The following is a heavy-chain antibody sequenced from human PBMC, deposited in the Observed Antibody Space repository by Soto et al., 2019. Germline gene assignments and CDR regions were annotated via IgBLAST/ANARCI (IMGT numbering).Heavy chain of an antibody. CDR2: ISAYNGNT. CDR1: GCTFTSYG. J-gene: IGHJ5*02. CDR3: AREDARGNWFAP. Sequence: ASVKVSCKASGCTFTSYGISWVRQAPGQGLEWMGWISAYNGNTNYAQKLQGRVTMTTDTSTSTAYMELRSLRSDDTAVYYCAREDARGNWFAPWVQGTLVTVSS. V-gene: IGHV1-18*01. D-gene: IGHD2-2*01.